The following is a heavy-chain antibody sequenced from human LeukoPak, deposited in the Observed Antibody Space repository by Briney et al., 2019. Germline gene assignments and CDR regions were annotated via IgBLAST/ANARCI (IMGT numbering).Heavy chain of an antibody. J-gene: IGHJ4*02. CDR3: TTETGYSSGCVDY. D-gene: IGHD6-19*01. CDR2: IKSKTDGGTT. V-gene: IGHV3-15*01. Sequence: GGSLRLSCAASGFTFSNAWMSWVRQAPGKGLEWVGRIKSKTDGGTTDYAAPVKGRFTTSRDDSKNTLYLQMNSLKTEDTAVYYCTTETGYSSGCVDYWGQGTLVTVSS. CDR1: GFTFSNAW.